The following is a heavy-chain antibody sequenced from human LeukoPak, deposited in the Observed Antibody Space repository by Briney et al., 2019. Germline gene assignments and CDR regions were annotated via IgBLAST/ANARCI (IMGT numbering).Heavy chain of an antibody. V-gene: IGHV1-18*01. CDR1: GYTFTNYA. CDR2: ISAYTGNT. CDR3: ARVPRSYYYYYYMDV. Sequence: ASVKVSCKASGYTFTNYAITWVRQAPGQGLEWMGWISAYTGNTNYPQNLQGRVTMTTDTSTSTAYMELRSLRSDDTAVYYCARVPRSYYYYYYMDVWGKGTTVTVSS. J-gene: IGHJ6*03.